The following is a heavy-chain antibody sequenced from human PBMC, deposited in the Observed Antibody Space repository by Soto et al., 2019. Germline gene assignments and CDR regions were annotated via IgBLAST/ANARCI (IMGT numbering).Heavy chain of an antibody. CDR1: GFTFSSYA. CDR2: ISGSGGST. CDR3: AKDLRFKAAGSDAFDI. D-gene: IGHD6-13*01. V-gene: IGHV3-23*01. Sequence: EVQLLESGGGLVQPGGSLRLSCAASGFTFSSYAMSWVRQAPGKGLEWVSAISGSGGSTYYADSVKGRFTISRDNSKNTLYLQMNSLRAEDTAVYYCAKDLRFKAAGSDAFDIWGQGTMVTVSS. J-gene: IGHJ3*02.